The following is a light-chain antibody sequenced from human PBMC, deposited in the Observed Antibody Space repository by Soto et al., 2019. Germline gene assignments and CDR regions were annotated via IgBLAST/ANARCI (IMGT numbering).Light chain of an antibody. CDR1: QSVSSYY. Sequence: EIVLTQSPDTLSLSPGERATLSCRASQSVSSYYLAWYQQKPGQAPRLLIYDASTRATGVPDRFSGSGSGTDFTLTISRLEPEDFAVYYCQQYSISPRTFGQGTKVEIK. CDR2: DAS. J-gene: IGKJ1*01. CDR3: QQYSISPRT. V-gene: IGKV3-20*01.